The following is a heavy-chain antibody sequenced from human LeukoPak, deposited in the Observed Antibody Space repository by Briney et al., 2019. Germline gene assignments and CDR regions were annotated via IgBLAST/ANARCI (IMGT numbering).Heavy chain of an antibody. J-gene: IGHJ4*02. V-gene: IGHV1-2*02. Sequence: ASVKVSCKASGYSFTDYYVHWLRQAPGQGPEWMGWSSPSSGGTTFAQSFHDRVTLTRDTSITTAYMELNSLRSDDTALYYRARALRRSGYDPYDYWGQGTLVTVSS. CDR3: ARALRRSGYDPYDY. CDR2: SSPSSGGT. D-gene: IGHD5-12*01. CDR1: GYSFTDYY.